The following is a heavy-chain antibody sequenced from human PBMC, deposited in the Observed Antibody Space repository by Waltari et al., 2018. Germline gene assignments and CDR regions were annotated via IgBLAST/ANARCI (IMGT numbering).Heavy chain of an antibody. CDR3: AKFYYGDYGHFDY. CDR1: GFTFSNFA. V-gene: IGHV3-23*01. CDR2: IGRSSGWA. D-gene: IGHD4-17*01. J-gene: IGHJ4*02. Sequence: EVQLSESGGGLVQPGGSLRLSCATSGFTFSNFAMRWVRQAPGMGLAWVPSIGRSSGWAYYADSVKGRFSISRDNSKNTVYLQVNSLRVDDTAVYYCAKFYYGDYGHFDYWGQGTLVTVSS.